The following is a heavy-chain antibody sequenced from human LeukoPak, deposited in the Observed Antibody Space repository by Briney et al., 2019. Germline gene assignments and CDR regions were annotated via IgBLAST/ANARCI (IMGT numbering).Heavy chain of an antibody. J-gene: IGHJ4*02. CDR3: AKDYYGSGSYDTFDY. V-gene: IGHV3-23*01. Sequence: PGGSLRLSYAASGFTFSSYAMSWVRQAPGKGLEWVSAISGSGGSTYYADSVKGRFTIYRDNSKNTLYLQMNSLRAEDTAVYYCAKDYYGSGSYDTFDYWGQGTLVTVSS. CDR1: GFTFSSYA. CDR2: ISGSGGST. D-gene: IGHD3-10*01.